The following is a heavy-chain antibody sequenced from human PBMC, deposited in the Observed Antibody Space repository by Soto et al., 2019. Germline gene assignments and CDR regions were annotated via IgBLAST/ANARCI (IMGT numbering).Heavy chain of an antibody. CDR2: INSDGSST. Sequence: EVQLVESGGGLVQPGGFLRLSCAASGFSFSHYWMHWVRQAPGKGLVWVSRINSDGSSTNHADSVKGRFTISRDNVKNTLFLQMNSLRADDTAVYFCARGVGSSSAWIDPWGQGTLVTVSS. D-gene: IGHD6-13*01. J-gene: IGHJ5*02. CDR3: ARGVGSSSAWIDP. V-gene: IGHV3-74*01. CDR1: GFSFSHYW.